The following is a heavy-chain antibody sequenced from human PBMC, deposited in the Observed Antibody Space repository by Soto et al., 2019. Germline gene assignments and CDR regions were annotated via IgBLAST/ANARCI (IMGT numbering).Heavy chain of an antibody. CDR2: ISSSSSYI. D-gene: IGHD3-3*01. V-gene: IGHV3-21*01. CDR1: GFTFSSYS. CDR3: ARGAPFWSGPPSPNWFDP. J-gene: IGHJ5*02. Sequence: GGSLRLSCAASGFTFSSYSMNWVRQAPGKGLEWVSSISSSSSYIYYADSVKGRFTISRDNAKNSLYLQMNSLRAEDTAVYYCARGAPFWSGPPSPNWFDPWGQGTLVTVSS.